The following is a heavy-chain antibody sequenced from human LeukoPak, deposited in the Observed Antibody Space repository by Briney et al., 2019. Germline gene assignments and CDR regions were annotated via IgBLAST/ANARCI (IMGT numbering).Heavy chain of an antibody. V-gene: IGHV3-74*01. CDR2: VSSDGSRT. D-gene: IGHD3-16*01. J-gene: IGHJ4*02. CDR1: GVSFSTTW. CDR3: ATDGAYGLTH. Sequence: PGGSLRLSCAASGVSFSTTWMHWVRQARGKGLMWVSHVSSDGSRTYADSVKGRFTVSRDNNKDIVYLKMSSLRAEDTAVYYCATDGAYGLTHWGQGTLVTVSS.